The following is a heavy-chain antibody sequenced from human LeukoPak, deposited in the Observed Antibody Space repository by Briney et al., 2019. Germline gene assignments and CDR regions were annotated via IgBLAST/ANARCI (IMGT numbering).Heavy chain of an antibody. J-gene: IGHJ2*01. CDR3: AKETFSYDSSGYYWYFDL. Sequence: GGSLRLSCAASGFTFGIYWMNWVRQAPGKGLEWISYISRDSGIRYYADSVRGRFTISRDNAKDSLYLQMNSLRAEDTAVYYCAKETFSYDSSGYYWYFDLWGRGTLVTVSS. CDR1: GFTFGIYW. CDR2: ISRDSGIR. D-gene: IGHD3-22*01. V-gene: IGHV3-48*01.